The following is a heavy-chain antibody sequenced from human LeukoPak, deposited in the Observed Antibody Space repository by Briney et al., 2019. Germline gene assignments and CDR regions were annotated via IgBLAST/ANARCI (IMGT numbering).Heavy chain of an antibody. V-gene: IGHV3-7*03. D-gene: IGHD2-15*01. Sequence: GGSLRLSCAASGFTLSRHWMYWVRQAPGKGLEWVANIKQDGSAKPYVDSVKGRFTISRDNAKNSLFLQMNSLRAEGTAVYYCARDNGWSADFWGQGTLVTVSS. J-gene: IGHJ4*02. CDR3: ARDNGWSADF. CDR1: GFTLSRHW. CDR2: IKQDGSAK.